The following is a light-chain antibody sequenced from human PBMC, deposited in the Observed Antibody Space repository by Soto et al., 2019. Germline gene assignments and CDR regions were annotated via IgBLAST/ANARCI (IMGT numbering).Light chain of an antibody. V-gene: IGLV1-44*01. CDR3: AAWDGRLNAGV. CDR1: SSNIGSNT. CDR2: TTN. Sequence: QSVLTQPPSASGTPGQRVTISCSGSSSNIGSNTVDWYQQPQATAPKLLIYTTNHRPSGVPDRFSGSKSGTSASPATSGLQSEDEAEYYCAAWDGRLNAGVFGGGTQLTVL. J-gene: IGLJ7*01.